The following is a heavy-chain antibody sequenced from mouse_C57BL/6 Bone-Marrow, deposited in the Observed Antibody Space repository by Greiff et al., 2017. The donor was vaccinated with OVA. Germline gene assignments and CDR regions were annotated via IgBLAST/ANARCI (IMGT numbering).Heavy chain of an antibody. CDR3: ARPFYDYDNSSSYWDFEV. CDR1: GYTFTSYW. CDR2: INPSNGGT. J-gene: IGHJ1*03. Sequence: VQLQQPGTELVKPGASVKLSCKASGYTFTSYWMHWVKQRPGQGLEWIGNINPSNGGTYYNEKFKSKATLTVDKSSSTAYMQLSSLTSEDSAVYYCARPFYDYDNSSSYWDFEVWGTGTTVTVSS. V-gene: IGHV1-53*01. D-gene: IGHD1-1*01.